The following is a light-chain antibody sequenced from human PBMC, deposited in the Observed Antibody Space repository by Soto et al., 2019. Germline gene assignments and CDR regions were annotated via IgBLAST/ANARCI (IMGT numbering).Light chain of an antibody. J-gene: IGKJ2*01. CDR1: QIISSY. V-gene: IGKV1-39*01. CDR2: AAS. CDR3: QQSYSTPYT. Sequence: DLQMTQSPSSLSASVGDRVTITCRASQIISSYFNWFQQKPGEAPKVLIYAASSLQSGVPSRFSGSGSGTDFTLIISSLQPEDVATYYCQQSYSTPYTFGQGTKLEIK.